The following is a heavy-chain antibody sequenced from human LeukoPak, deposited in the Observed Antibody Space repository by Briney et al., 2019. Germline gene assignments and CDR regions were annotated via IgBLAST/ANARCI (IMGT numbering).Heavy chain of an antibody. CDR2: IYPDDSDT. D-gene: IGHD1-1*01. J-gene: IGHJ4*02. V-gene: IGHV5-51*01. CDR1: AYKFSNYW. Sequence: GASLQISCKGAAYKFSNYWSAWVRQLRGEDLEWMGIIYPDDSDTRYSPSFQGQVTISADKSISTAYLQWTSLKASDTAIYYCARRDTTYFDYWGQGSLVTVSS. CDR3: ARRDTTYFDY.